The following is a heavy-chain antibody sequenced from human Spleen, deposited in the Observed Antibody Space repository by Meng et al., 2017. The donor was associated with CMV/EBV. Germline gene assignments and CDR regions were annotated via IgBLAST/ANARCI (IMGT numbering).Heavy chain of an antibody. Sequence: GNFSNDAISWVRQAPGQGLEWMGGFIPILGAANYAQSFQGRVTMTTDESTSTAHMELSSLRSEDTAVYYCAAFYALRDSGFLYSFDYWGQGTLITVSS. D-gene: IGHD3-22*01. CDR3: AAFYALRDSGFLYSFDY. J-gene: IGHJ4*02. CDR2: FIPILGAA. V-gene: IGHV1-69*05. CDR1: GNFSNDA.